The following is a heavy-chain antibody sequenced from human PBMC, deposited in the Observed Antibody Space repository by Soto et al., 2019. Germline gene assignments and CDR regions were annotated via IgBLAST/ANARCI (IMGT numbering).Heavy chain of an antibody. CDR1: GFSVNSGY. Sequence: EVQLVESGGDLVQPGGSLRLSCVASGFSVNSGYMNWVSQAPGKGPQWVSVIYRGGTTYQPDSVKGRFTISRDDSKNALYLPMNSLRPEDTAVYYCARAKDFNAFDIWGPGTMVTVSS. CDR2: IYRGGTT. CDR3: ARAKDFNAFDI. J-gene: IGHJ3*02. V-gene: IGHV3-53*04.